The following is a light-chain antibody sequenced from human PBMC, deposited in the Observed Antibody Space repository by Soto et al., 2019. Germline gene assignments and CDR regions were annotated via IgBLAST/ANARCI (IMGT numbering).Light chain of an antibody. V-gene: IGKV3-15*01. Sequence: EIGVSQSPSTLSVSTGERATLSCRASQSVSSNLAWYQHKPGQAPRLLISGASTRATGIPARFSGSGSGTEFTLTISSLQSEDFAVYYCQQYNNWPITFGQGTRLAIK. J-gene: IGKJ5*01. CDR3: QQYNNWPIT. CDR1: QSVSSN. CDR2: GAS.